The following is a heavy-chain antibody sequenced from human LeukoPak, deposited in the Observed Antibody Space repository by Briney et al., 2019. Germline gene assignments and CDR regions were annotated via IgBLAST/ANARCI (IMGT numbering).Heavy chain of an antibody. CDR2: IIPIFGTA. CDR1: GGTFSSYA. CDR3: AGSLLSRMFDH. J-gene: IGHJ4*02. V-gene: IGHV1-69*01. Sequence: GASVKVSCKASGGTFSSYAISWVRQAPGQGLEWMGGIIPIFGTANYAQKFQGRVTITADESTSTAYMELSSLRSEDTAVYYCAGSLLSRMFDHWGQGTLVTVSS.